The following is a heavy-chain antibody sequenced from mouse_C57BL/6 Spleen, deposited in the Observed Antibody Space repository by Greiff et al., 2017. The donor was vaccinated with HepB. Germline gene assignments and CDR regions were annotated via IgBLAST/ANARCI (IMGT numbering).Heavy chain of an antibody. CDR1: GYTFTSYG. J-gene: IGHJ2*01. V-gene: IGHV1-81*01. D-gene: IGHD4-1*01. CDR3: ARERTGTPADY. CDR2: IYPRSGNT. Sequence: VKLQQSGAELARPGASVKLSCKASGYTFTSYGISWVKQRTGQGLEWIGEIYPRSGNTYYNEKFKGKATLTADKSSSTAYMELRSLTSEDSAVYFCARERTGTPADYWGQGTTLTVSS.